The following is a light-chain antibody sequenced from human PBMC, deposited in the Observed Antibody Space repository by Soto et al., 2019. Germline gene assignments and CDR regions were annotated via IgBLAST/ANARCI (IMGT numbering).Light chain of an antibody. CDR1: QSVGSY. CDR2: GAS. V-gene: IGKV3-11*01. Sequence: EIVLTQSPATLSLSPGERATLSYRASQSVGSYLARYQHKPGQAPRLLIYGASNRATDIPGRFSGRGSGIDFTLTISSLESGDSAVYYCQQRDKWPRTFGQGTKLEIK. J-gene: IGKJ2*01. CDR3: QQRDKWPRT.